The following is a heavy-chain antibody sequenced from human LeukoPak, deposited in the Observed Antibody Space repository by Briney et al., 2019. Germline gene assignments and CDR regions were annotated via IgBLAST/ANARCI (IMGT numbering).Heavy chain of an antibody. V-gene: IGHV4-59*11. Sequence: SDALSLTCTVSGGSISIHYWSWIRQPPGKALEGSGYIYYRGNTNYNPSLKSRVTISVDTSKNQSSLKLSSVTAADTAVYYCARDAIAVAGTRWFDPWGQGTLVTVSS. J-gene: IGHJ5*02. D-gene: IGHD6-19*01. CDR1: GGSISIHY. CDR2: IYYRGNT. CDR3: ARDAIAVAGTRWFDP.